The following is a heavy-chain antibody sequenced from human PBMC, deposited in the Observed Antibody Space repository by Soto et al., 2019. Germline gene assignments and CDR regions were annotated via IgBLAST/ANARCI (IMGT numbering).Heavy chain of an antibody. CDR1: SGSISSSSYY. Sequence: SETLSLTCTVSSGSISSSSYYWGWIRQPPGKGLEWIGSIYYSGSTYYNPSLKSRVTISVDTSKNQFSLKLSSVTAADTAVYYCAIQLEPHDLYYYYGMDVWGQGTTVTVSS. CDR2: IYYSGST. J-gene: IGHJ6*02. V-gene: IGHV4-39*01. CDR3: AIQLEPHDLYYYYGMDV. D-gene: IGHD1-1*01.